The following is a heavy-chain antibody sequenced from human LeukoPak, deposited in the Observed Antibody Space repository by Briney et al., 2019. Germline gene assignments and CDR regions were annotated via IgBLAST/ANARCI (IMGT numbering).Heavy chain of an antibody. CDR3: ARDSLANTVVTPFTDVFDI. CDR1: GFTFSSYS. J-gene: IGHJ3*02. V-gene: IGHV3-48*01. D-gene: IGHD4-23*01. CDR2: ISSSSSTI. Sequence: GGSLRLSCAASGFTFSSYSMNWVRQAPGKGLEWVSYISSSSSTIYYADSVKGRFTISRDNAKNSLYLQMNSLRAEDTAVYYCARDSLANTVVTPFTDVFDIWGQGTMVTVSS.